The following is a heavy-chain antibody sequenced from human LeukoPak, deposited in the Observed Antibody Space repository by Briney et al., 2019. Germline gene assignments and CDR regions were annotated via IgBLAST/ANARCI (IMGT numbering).Heavy chain of an antibody. J-gene: IGHJ5*02. CDR2: IYYSGST. D-gene: IGHD6-13*01. Sequence: SETLSLTCTVSGGSISSSSYYWGWIRQPPGKGLEWIGSIYYSGSTYYNPSLKSRVTISVDTSKNQFSLKLSSVTAADTAVYHCSGLPPRPLKYSSSWYGNWFDPWGQGTLVTVSS. CDR3: SGLPPRPLKYSSSWYGNWFDP. CDR1: GGSISSSSYY. V-gene: IGHV4-39*07.